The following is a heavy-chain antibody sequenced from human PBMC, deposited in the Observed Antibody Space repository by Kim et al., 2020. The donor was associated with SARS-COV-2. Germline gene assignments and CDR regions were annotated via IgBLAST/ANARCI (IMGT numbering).Heavy chain of an antibody. D-gene: IGHD3-10*01. CDR3: TTKNYYGSDSDC. CDR1: GFTFSDAW. Sequence: GGSLRLSCAASGFTFSDAWMSWVRQAPGKGLEWVGRIKSKTDGGTKDYAAPVKGRFTISRDDSENTLYLQMNRLKTEDTAVYYCTTKNYYGSDSDCWGQGTLVSVSS. CDR2: IKSKTDGGTK. V-gene: IGHV3-15*01. J-gene: IGHJ4*02.